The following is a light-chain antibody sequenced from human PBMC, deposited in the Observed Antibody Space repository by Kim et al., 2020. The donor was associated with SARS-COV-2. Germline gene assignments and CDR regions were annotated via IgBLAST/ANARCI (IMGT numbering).Light chain of an antibody. J-gene: IGKJ3*01. CDR1: QSVSSMY. V-gene: IGKV3-20*01. CDR3: QQYGSSLFT. CDR2: AAS. Sequence: EIVLTQSPGTLSLSPGERATLSCRASQSVSSMYLAWYQQKPGQAPRLLIYAASNRATGIPDRFSGSGSGTDFTLTISRLEPEDFAVYYCQQYGSSLFTFGPGTKVDIK.